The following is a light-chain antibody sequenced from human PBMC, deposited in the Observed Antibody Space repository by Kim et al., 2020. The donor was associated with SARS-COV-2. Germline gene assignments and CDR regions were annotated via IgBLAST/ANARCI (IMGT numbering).Light chain of an antibody. CDR2: DAS. Sequence: EIVLTQSPATLSLSPGERATLSCRASQSVSSSYLAWYQQKPGLAPRLLIYDASSRATGIPDRFSGSVSGTDFTLTISRLEPEDFAVYYGQQYSNSPCTFVQGTTVEIK. CDR1: QSVSSSY. J-gene: IGKJ1*01. CDR3: QQYSNSPCT. V-gene: IGKV3D-20*01.